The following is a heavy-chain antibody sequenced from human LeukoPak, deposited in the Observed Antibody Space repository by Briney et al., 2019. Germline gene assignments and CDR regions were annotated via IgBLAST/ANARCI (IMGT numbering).Heavy chain of an antibody. D-gene: IGHD3-10*01. CDR2: ISWDGANS. CDR3: ARGFSSNVAGALVV. Sequence: GGSLRLSCAASGFTFDDYTIHWVRQAPGKGLEWVSLISWDGANSYYADSVKGRFTVSRDNSRDSIYLQMNTLTIDDSALYYCARGFSSNVAGALVVWGKGTTVTVSS. V-gene: IGHV3-43*01. CDR1: GFTFDDYT. J-gene: IGHJ6*04.